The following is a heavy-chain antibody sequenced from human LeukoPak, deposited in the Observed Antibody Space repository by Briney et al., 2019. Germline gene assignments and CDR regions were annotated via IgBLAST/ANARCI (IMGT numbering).Heavy chain of an antibody. Sequence: PSETLSLTCAVSGGSISSGGYSWSWIRQPPGKGLEWIGYIYHSGSTYYNPSLKSRVTISVDRSKNQFSLKLSSVTAADTAVYYCARLVVVAATWPTEEYYFDYWGQGTLVTVSS. D-gene: IGHD2-15*01. J-gene: IGHJ4*02. CDR1: GGSISSGGYS. V-gene: IGHV4-30-2*01. CDR3: ARLVVVAATWPTEEYYFDY. CDR2: IYHSGST.